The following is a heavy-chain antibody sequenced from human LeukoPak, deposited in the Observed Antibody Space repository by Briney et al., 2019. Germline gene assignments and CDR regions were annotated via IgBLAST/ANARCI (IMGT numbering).Heavy chain of an antibody. D-gene: IGHD3-3*01. CDR3: AKGGLGRTIFGVVILPIPRNYYMDV. CDR1: GFTFRGYG. CDR2: ISSSGSTI. V-gene: IGHV3-48*01. Sequence: AGGSLRLSCAASGFTFRGYGMTWVRQAPGKGLEWVSYISSSGSTIYYADSVKGRFTISRDNSKNTLYLQMNSLRAEDTAVYYCAKGGLGRTIFGVVILPIPRNYYMDVWGKGTTVTVSS. J-gene: IGHJ6*03.